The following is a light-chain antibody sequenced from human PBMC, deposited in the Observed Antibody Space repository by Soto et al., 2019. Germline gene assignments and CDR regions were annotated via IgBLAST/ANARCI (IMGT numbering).Light chain of an antibody. V-gene: IGKV3-20*01. CDR3: QQYGSSGT. J-gene: IGKJ1*01. Sequence: EIVMTQSPATLSVSPGKIATLSCRASQSVSNNYLAWYQQKPGQAPRLLIYGASNRATGIPDRFSGSASGTEFTLTISRLEPEDFAVYYCQQYGSSGTFGHGTKVDIK. CDR1: QSVSNNY. CDR2: GAS.